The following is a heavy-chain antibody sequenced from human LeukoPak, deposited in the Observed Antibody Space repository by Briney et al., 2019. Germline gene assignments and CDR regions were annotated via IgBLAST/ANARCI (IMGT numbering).Heavy chain of an antibody. Sequence: ASVKVSCKASGYTFTSYGISWVRQAPGQGLEWMGWISAYNGNTNYAQKLQGRVTMTTDTSTSTAYMELRSLRSDDTAVYYCARVQGYCSSTSRYGAYEDYWGQGTLVTVSS. CDR3: ARVQGYCSSTSRYGAYEDY. V-gene: IGHV1-18*01. CDR2: ISAYNGNT. J-gene: IGHJ4*02. D-gene: IGHD2-2*01. CDR1: GYTFTSYG.